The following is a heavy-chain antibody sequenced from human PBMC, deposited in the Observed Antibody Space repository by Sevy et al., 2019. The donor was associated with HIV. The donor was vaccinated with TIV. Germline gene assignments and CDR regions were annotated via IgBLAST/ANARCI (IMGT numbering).Heavy chain of an antibody. Sequence: GGSLRLSCAASGFTFSNAWMSWVRQAPGKGLEWVGRIKSKTDGGTTDYAAPVKGRFTISTDESKNTLYLQMNSLKTEDIAVYYGTTDTGISDYDFWSGRDDTFDNWGQGTMVTVSS. D-gene: IGHD3-3*01. CDR3: TTDTGISDYDFWSGRDDTFDN. CDR2: IKSKTDGGTT. CDR1: GFTFSNAW. V-gene: IGHV3-15*01. J-gene: IGHJ3*02.